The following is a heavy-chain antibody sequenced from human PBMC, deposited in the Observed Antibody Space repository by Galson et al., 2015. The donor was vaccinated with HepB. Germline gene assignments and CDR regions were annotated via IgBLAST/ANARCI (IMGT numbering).Heavy chain of an antibody. CDR2: IDWDDDK. D-gene: IGHD6-13*01. V-gene: IGHV2-70*11. CDR3: ARATLIAAAGTGGFDY. Sequence: PALVKPTQTLTLTCTFSGFSLSTSGMCVSWIRQPPGKALEWLARIDWDDDKYYSTSLKTRLTISKDTSKNQVVLTMTNMDPVDTATYYCARATLIAAAGTGGFDYWGQGTLVTVSS. CDR1: GFSLSTSGMC. J-gene: IGHJ4*02.